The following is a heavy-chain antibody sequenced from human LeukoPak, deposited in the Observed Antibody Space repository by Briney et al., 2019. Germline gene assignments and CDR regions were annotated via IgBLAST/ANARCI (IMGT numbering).Heavy chain of an antibody. CDR1: GFTFSDYW. J-gene: IGHJ4*02. CDR2: INPGGSST. CDR3: ARSNQADDY. D-gene: IGHD4-11*01. V-gene: IGHV3-74*01. Sequence: PGGSLRLPCAASGFTFSDYWIYWVRQVPGKGLVWVSRINPGGSSTTYADSVKGRFTISRDNAKSTLYLQMNSLRAEDTALYYCARSNQADDYWGQGTLVTVSS.